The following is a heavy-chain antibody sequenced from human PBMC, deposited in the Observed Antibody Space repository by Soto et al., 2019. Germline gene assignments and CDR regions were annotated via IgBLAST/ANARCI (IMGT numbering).Heavy chain of an antibody. V-gene: IGHV3-30*18. Sequence: QVQLVESGGGVVQPGRSLRLSCAASGFTFSSYGMHWVRQAPGKGLEWVAVISYDGSNKYYADSVKGRFTISRDNSKNTLYLQMNSLRAEDTAVYYCAKDRSAARLYYYYGMDVWGQGTTVTVSS. J-gene: IGHJ6*02. CDR1: GFTFSSYG. D-gene: IGHD6-6*01. CDR2: ISYDGSNK. CDR3: AKDRSAARLYYYYGMDV.